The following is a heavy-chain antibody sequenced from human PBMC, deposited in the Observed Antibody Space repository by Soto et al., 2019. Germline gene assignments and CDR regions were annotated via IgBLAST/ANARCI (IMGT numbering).Heavy chain of an antibody. V-gene: IGHV4-61*01. CDR2: IYFTGST. Sequence: SETLSLTCTVSGGAVSSGTYYWSWIRQPPGKGLEWIGHIYFTGSTNYNPSLKSRVTMSLDASRNQFSLKLSSVTAADTAVYYCTRGPPRVQWFDPWGLGTLVTVSS. CDR3: TRGPPRVQWFDP. J-gene: IGHJ5*02. CDR1: GGAVSSGTYY.